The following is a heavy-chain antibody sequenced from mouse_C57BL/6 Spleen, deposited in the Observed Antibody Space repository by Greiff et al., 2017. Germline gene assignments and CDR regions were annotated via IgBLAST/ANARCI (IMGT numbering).Heavy chain of an antibody. J-gene: IGHJ3*01. CDR2: INPNNGGT. CDR1: GYTFTDYN. Sequence: EVQLQQSGPELVKPGASVKMSCKASGYTFTDYNMHWVKQSHGKSLEWIGYINPNNGGTSYNQKFKGKATLTVNKSSSTAYMELRSLTSEDSAVYYCAGYYYGSSSDWFAYWGQGTLVTVSA. V-gene: IGHV1-22*01. D-gene: IGHD1-1*01. CDR3: AGYYYGSSSDWFAY.